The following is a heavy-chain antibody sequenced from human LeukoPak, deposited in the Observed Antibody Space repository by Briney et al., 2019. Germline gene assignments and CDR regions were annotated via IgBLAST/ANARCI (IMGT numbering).Heavy chain of an antibody. Sequence: ASVKVSCKASGYIFTGYYIHWVRQAPGQGLEWIGWINPNSGATNYAQKFQGRVTMTGDTSISTAYMELSSLRSDDTAVYYCARTNYYGSGMDFDYWGQGTLVTVSS. CDR3: ARTNYYGSGMDFDY. J-gene: IGHJ4*02. V-gene: IGHV1-2*02. D-gene: IGHD3-10*01. CDR1: GYIFTGYY. CDR2: INPNSGAT.